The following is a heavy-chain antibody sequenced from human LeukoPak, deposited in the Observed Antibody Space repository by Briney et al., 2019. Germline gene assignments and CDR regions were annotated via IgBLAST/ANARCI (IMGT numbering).Heavy chain of an antibody. CDR1: GFTVSSNY. J-gene: IGHJ4*02. D-gene: IGHD3-22*01. V-gene: IGHV3-66*01. CDR3: ARCYDSSGYIFDY. CDR2: IYSGGST. Sequence: GGSLRLSCAASGFTVSSNYMSWVRQAPGKGLEWVSVIYSGGSTYYADSVKGRFTISRDNSKNTLYLQMNSLRAEDTAVYYCARCYDSSGYIFDYWGQGTLVTVSS.